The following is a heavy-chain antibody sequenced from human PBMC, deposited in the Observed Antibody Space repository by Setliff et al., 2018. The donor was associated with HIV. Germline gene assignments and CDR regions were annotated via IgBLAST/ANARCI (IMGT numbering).Heavy chain of an antibody. V-gene: IGHV4-38-2*01. CDR2: FYHSTT. D-gene: IGHD3-22*01. J-gene: IGHJ3*01. CDR1: GYSISSGYY. Sequence: SETLSLTCVVSGYSISSGYYWGWIRQPPGTGLEWIGSFYHSTTYYNPSLKSRVTISVDTSKNQFSLKLRSVTAADTAVYYCARARITMTGGRLEPYAFDRWGQGTKVTVSS. CDR3: ARARITMTGGRLEPYAFDR.